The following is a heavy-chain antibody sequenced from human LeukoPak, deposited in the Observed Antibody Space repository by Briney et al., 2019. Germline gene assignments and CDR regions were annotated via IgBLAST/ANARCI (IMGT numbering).Heavy chain of an antibody. CDR2: ITTNSDP. Sequence: GGSLRLSCAASGYTFSSYSLNWVRQAPGKELEWVSSITTNSDPFYADSVKGRFTISRDNAKNSLYLQMNDLRAEDTALYYCARVRGGWYEDYWGHGTLVTVSA. D-gene: IGHD6-19*01. V-gene: IGHV3-21*01. CDR3: ARVRGGWYEDY. CDR1: GYTFSSYS. J-gene: IGHJ4*01.